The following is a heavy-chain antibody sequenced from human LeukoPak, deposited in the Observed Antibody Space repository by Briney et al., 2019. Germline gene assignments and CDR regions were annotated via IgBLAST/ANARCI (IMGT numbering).Heavy chain of an antibody. CDR2: INPSGGST. CDR3: ARGQMGRILPSERLASIDY. V-gene: IGHV1-46*01. CDR1: GYIFSNHG. J-gene: IGHJ4*02. Sequence: GASVKVSCKASGYIFSNHGISWVRQAPGQGLEWMGIINPSGGSTSYAQKFQGRVTMTRDTSTSTVYMELSSLRSEDTAVYYCARGQMGRILPSERLASIDYWGQGTLVTVSS. D-gene: IGHD2-15*01.